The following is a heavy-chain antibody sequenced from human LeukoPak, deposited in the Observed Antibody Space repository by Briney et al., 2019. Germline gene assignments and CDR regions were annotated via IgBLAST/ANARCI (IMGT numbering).Heavy chain of an antibody. V-gene: IGHV4-59*03. CDR1: AGSITNYN. CDR3: AGTTVRWRTYWYFDL. D-gene: IGHD1/OR15-1a*01. Sequence: SETLSLTCTVSAGSITNYNWSWIRQPPGKGMEWIGYVYYIGSTNYNPSLDSRVTMSLDTSKNQVSLELRSVTPADTAVYYCAGTTVRWRTYWYFDLWGRGTLVTVSS. J-gene: IGHJ2*01. CDR2: VYYIGST.